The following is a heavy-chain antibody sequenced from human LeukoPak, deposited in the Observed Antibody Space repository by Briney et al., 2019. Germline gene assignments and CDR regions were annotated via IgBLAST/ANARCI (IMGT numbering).Heavy chain of an antibody. Sequence: GGSLRLSCTASGFTFSSYSMNWVRQAPGKGLEWVSYISSSGSTIYYADSVKGRFTISRDNAKNSLYLQMNSLRAEDTAVYYCARGQGLLLHAFDIWGQGTMVTVSS. CDR2: ISSSGSTI. J-gene: IGHJ3*02. CDR1: GFTFSSYS. D-gene: IGHD2-15*01. V-gene: IGHV3-48*04. CDR3: ARGQGLLLHAFDI.